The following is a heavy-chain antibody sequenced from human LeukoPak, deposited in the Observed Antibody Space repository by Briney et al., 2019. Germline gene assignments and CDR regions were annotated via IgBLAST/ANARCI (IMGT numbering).Heavy chain of an antibody. D-gene: IGHD4-23*01. J-gene: IGHJ6*04. CDR2: ISYDGSKE. CDR1: GFTFSSYA. Sequence: GGSLRLSCAASGFTFSSYAMHRVRQAPGKGLEWVAVISYDGSKEYYADSVKGRFTISRDTSKNTLYLQMNSLSSEDTAVYYCARDGVTKYYYYGMDVWGKGTTVTVSS. V-gene: IGHV3-30*04. CDR3: ARDGVTKYYYYGMDV.